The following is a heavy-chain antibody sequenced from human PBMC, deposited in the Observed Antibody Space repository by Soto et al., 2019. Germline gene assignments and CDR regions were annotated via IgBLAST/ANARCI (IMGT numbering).Heavy chain of an antibody. D-gene: IGHD3-10*01. V-gene: IGHV1-24*01. CDR3: ETSAYGSGSLLWFDP. J-gene: IGHJ5*02. CDR2: FDPEDGET. Sequence: GASVTVSCTVSGYTLNELSMHWVRKANRKGLEWMGGFDPEDGETIYAQKFQGRVTMTEDASTDTAYMELSSLRSEDTAVYYCETSAYGSGSLLWFDPWGQGTRVTVSS. CDR1: GYTLNELS.